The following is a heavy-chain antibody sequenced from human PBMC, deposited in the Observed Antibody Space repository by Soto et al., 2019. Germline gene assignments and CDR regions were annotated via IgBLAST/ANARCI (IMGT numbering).Heavy chain of an antibody. CDR1: GYSISSGYY. J-gene: IGHJ5*02. D-gene: IGHD2-2*02. Sequence: PSETLSLTCAVSGYSISSGYYWGWIRQPPGKGLEWIGSIYHSGSTYYNPSLKSRVTISVDTSKNQFSLKLSSVTAADTAVYYCATAAGGRCSSTSCYTDPWFDPWGQGTLVTAPQ. CDR3: ATAAGGRCSSTSCYTDPWFDP. CDR2: IYHSGST. V-gene: IGHV4-38-2*01.